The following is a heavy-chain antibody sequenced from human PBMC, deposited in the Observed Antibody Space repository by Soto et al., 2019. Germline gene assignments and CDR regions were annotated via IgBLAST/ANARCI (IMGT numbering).Heavy chain of an antibody. CDR3: ARGATSEWFRPHYYYYGMDV. CDR2: IHYNGNT. V-gene: IGHV4-59*01. D-gene: IGHD3-3*01. Sequence: SETLSLTCTVSGGSISSYYWSWIRQPPGKGLDWIGYIHYNGNTYYSPSLKSRVTMSVDTSKNHFSLKLISVTTADTAVYFCARGATSEWFRPHYYYYGMDVWGQGTTVTVSS. CDR1: GGSISSYY. J-gene: IGHJ6*02.